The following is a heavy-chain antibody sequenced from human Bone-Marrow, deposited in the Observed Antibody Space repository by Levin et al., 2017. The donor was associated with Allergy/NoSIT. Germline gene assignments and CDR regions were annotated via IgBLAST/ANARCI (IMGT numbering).Heavy chain of an antibody. Sequence: SQTLSLTCTVSGGSISSSSYYWGWIRQPPGKGLEWIGSIYYSGSTYYNPSLKSRVTISVDTSKNQFSLKLSSVTAADTAVYYCARQIGLAAARGWFDPWGQGTLVTVSS. D-gene: IGHD6-13*01. CDR3: ARQIGLAAARGWFDP. CDR2: IYYSGST. CDR1: GGSISSSSYY. V-gene: IGHV4-39*01. J-gene: IGHJ5*02.